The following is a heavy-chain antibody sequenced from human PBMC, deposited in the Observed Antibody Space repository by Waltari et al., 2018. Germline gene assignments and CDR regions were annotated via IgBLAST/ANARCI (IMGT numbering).Heavy chain of an antibody. CDR1: GYSISSGYY. Sequence: QVQLQESGPGLVKPSETLSLTCAVSGYSISSGYYWGWIRQPPGKGLEWIGSIYHSGRTYYNPSLKSRVTISVDTSKNQFSLKLSSVTAADTAVYYCARIYQYFDYWGQGTLVTVSS. J-gene: IGHJ4*02. V-gene: IGHV4-38-2*01. CDR2: IYHSGRT. D-gene: IGHD2-2*01. CDR3: ARIYQYFDY.